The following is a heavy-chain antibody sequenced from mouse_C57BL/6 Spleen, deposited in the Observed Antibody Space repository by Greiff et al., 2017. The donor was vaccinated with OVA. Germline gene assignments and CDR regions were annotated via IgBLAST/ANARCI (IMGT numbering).Heavy chain of an antibody. CDR2: IWSGGST. CDR1: GFSLTSYG. Sequence: QVHVKQSGPGLVQPSQSLSITCTVSGFSLTSYGVHWVRQSPGKGLEWLGVIWSGGSTDYNAAFISRLSISKDNSKSQVFFKMNSLQADDTAIYYCARKGDWDRYYAMDYWGQGTSVTVSS. D-gene: IGHD4-1*01. J-gene: IGHJ4*01. V-gene: IGHV2-2*01. CDR3: ARKGDWDRYYAMDY.